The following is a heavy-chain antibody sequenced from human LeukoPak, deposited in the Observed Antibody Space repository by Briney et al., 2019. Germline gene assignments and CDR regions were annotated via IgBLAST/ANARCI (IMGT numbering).Heavy chain of an antibody. CDR2: IIPIFGIA. CDR1: GGTFSGYA. V-gene: IGHV1-69*04. Sequence: SVKVSCKASGGTFSGYAISWVRQAPGQGLEWMGRIIPIFGIANYAQKFQGRVTITADKSTSTAYMELSSLRSEDTAVYYCARAVGPAAINWFDPWGQGTLVTVSS. J-gene: IGHJ5*02. D-gene: IGHD2-2*02. CDR3: ARAVGPAAINWFDP.